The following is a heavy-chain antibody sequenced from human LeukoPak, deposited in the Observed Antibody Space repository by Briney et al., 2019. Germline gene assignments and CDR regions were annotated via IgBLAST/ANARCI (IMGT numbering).Heavy chain of an antibody. Sequence: PSETLSLTCTVSGGSISSYYWSWIRQPPGKGLEWIGYIYYSGSTSYNPSLNSRVTISLDTSKNQFSLNLSSVTAADTAVYYCARRESSGFFDYWGQGTLITVSS. CDR2: IYYSGST. CDR3: ARRESSGFFDY. V-gene: IGHV4-59*08. J-gene: IGHJ4*02. D-gene: IGHD6-19*01. CDR1: GGSISSYY.